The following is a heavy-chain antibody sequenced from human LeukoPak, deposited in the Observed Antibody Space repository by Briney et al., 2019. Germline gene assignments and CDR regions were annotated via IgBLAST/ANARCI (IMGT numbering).Heavy chain of an antibody. J-gene: IGHJ6*02. CDR1: GFTFSSYA. D-gene: IGHD6-13*01. Sequence: GGSLRLSCAASGFTFSSYAMSWVRQAPGKGLEWVSAISGSGGSTYYADSVKGRFTISRDNAKNSLYLQMNSLRAEDTAVYYCARDAHSSSWYYYYGMDVWGQGTTVTVSS. CDR3: ARDAHSSSWYYYYGMDV. V-gene: IGHV3-23*01. CDR2: ISGSGGST.